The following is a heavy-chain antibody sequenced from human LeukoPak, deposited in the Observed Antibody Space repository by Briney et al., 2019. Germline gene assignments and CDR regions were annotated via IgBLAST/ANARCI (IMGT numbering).Heavy chain of an antibody. CDR2: IKSDGITI. CDR1: GFTFSNYM. CDR3: GGYSSLDH. Sequence: PGGSLRLSCAASGFTFSNYMMHWVRQAPGKGLVWVSRIKSDGITITYADSVKGRFTISRDNSKNTLYLQMDSLRVEDTAVYYCGGYSSLDHWGQGTLVTVSS. V-gene: IGHV3-74*01. J-gene: IGHJ4*02. D-gene: IGHD3-22*01.